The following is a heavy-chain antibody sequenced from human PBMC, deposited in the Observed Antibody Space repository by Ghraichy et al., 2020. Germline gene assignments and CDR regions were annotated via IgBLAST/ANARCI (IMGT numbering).Heavy chain of an antibody. J-gene: IGHJ5*02. CDR3: ARCGDYYDSSGYYYP. CDR1: GGSFSGYY. Sequence: SETLSLTCAVYGGSFSGYYWSWIRQPPGKGLEWIGEINHSGSTNYNPSLKSRVTISVDTSKNQFSLKLSSVTAADTAVYYCARCGDYYDSSGYYYPWGQGTLVTVSS. CDR2: INHSGST. D-gene: IGHD3-22*01. V-gene: IGHV4-34*01.